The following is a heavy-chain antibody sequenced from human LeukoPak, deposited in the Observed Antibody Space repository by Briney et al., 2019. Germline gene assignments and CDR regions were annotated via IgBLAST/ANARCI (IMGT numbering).Heavy chain of an antibody. CDR3: ARGTSCSSTSCYGGYWFDP. D-gene: IGHD2-2*01. CDR2: IYYSGST. CDR1: GGSISSYY. V-gene: IGHV4-59*01. Sequence: SETLSLTCTVSGGSISSYYWSWIRQPPGKGLEWIGYIYYSGSTNYNPSLKSRVTISVDTSKNQFSLKLSSVTAADTAVYYCARGTSCSSTSCYGGYWFDPWGQGTLVTVSS. J-gene: IGHJ5*02.